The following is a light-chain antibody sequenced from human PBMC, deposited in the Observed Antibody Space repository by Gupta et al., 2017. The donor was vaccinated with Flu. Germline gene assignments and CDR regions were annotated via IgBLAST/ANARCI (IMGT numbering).Light chain of an antibody. CDR2: GAS. CDR3: QSYDNRGT. Sequence: EIVMTQSPATLSVSPGERATLSCRASQNVSSNLAWYQQKPGQAPRLLIYGASSRATGIPARFSGSGSGTEFTLTISSLQSEDSAVYYWQSYDNRGTFGQGTKVEIK. V-gene: IGKV3-15*01. CDR1: QNVSSN. J-gene: IGKJ1*01.